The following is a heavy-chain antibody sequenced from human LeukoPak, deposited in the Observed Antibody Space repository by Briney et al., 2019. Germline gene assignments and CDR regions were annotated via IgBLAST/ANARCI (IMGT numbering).Heavy chain of an antibody. Sequence: SQTLSLTCTVSGGSISSGGYYWSWIRQHPGKGLEWIGYIYYSGSTYYNPSLKSRVTISVDRSKNQFSLKLSSVTAADTAVYYCARGGGDYGYFDYWGQGTLVTVSS. CDR3: ARGGGDYGYFDY. CDR1: GGSISSGGYY. D-gene: IGHD4-17*01. CDR2: IYYSGST. J-gene: IGHJ4*02. V-gene: IGHV4-31*03.